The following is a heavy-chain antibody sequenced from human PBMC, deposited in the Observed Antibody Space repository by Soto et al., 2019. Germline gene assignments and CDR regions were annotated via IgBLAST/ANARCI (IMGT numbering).Heavy chain of an antibody. CDR2: ISSSGRTI. CDR3: ARESSAVVITLDYGMDV. CDR1: GFTFSSYE. D-gene: IGHD3-22*01. Sequence: PWGSLRLTCAASGFTFSSYEINWVRQAPGKGLEWGSYISSSGRTIYYADSVKGRFTISRDNAKNSLYLQMNSLRAEDTAVYYCARESSAVVITLDYGMDVWGQGTTVTVSS. V-gene: IGHV3-48*03. J-gene: IGHJ6*02.